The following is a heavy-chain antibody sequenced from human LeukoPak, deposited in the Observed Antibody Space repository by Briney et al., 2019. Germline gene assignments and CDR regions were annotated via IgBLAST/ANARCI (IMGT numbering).Heavy chain of an antibody. CDR2: IYITGST. J-gene: IGHJ1*01. D-gene: IGHD4-23*01. V-gene: IGHV4-61*02. CDR1: GDSIRSGSFH. Sequence: SETLSLTCSVFGDSIRSGSFHWNWIRQPAGKGLEWIGRIYITGSTDYNPSLKSRVTMSVDTSNNQFSLKLTSVTAADTAVYYCAKSWGYAANSLHIQHWGQGARVIVSA. CDR3: AKSWGYAANSLHIQH.